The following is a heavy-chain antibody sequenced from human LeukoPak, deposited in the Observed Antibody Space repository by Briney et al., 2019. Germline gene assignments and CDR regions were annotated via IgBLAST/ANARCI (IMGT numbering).Heavy chain of an antibody. Sequence: GGSLRLSCAASGFTFSGYWMHWVRQAPGKGLEWVANIKQDGSVKYYVDSVKGRFTISRDNAKNSLFLQMNSLRAEDTAVYYCAKDVGGYGDPFDYWGQGTLVTVSS. D-gene: IGHD4-17*01. CDR3: AKDVGGYGDPFDY. J-gene: IGHJ4*02. CDR1: GFTFSGYW. CDR2: IKQDGSVK. V-gene: IGHV3-7*03.